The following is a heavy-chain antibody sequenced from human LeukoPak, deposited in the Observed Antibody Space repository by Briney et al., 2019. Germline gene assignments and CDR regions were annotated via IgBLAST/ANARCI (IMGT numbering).Heavy chain of an antibody. Sequence: GGSLRLSCAASGLTFSGYAMHWVRQAPGKGLEYVSAISSNGGSTYYANSVKGRFTISRDNSKNTLYLQMGSLRAEDMAVYYCARGTHYDILTGSPFDYWGQGTLVTVSS. D-gene: IGHD3-9*01. CDR1: GLTFSGYA. CDR2: ISSNGGST. J-gene: IGHJ4*02. CDR3: ARGTHYDILTGSPFDY. V-gene: IGHV3-64*01.